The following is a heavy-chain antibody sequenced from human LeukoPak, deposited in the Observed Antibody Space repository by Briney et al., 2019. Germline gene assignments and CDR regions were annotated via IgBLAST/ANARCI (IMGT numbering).Heavy chain of an antibody. V-gene: IGHV4-61*02. Sequence: SETLSLTCTVSGGSINSGRFYWSWIRQPAGKGLECIGRIYSSGTTNYNPSLKSRVTISADTSKNQFSLQLTSLTAADTAVYYCWCSGGYCDHWGQGTLVTVSS. CDR3: WCSGGYCDH. D-gene: IGHD2-15*01. J-gene: IGHJ4*02. CDR2: IYSSGTT. CDR1: GGSINSGRFY.